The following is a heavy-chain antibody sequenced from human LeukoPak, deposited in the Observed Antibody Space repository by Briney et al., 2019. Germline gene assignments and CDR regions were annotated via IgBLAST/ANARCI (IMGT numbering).Heavy chain of an antibody. CDR2: MDYSGST. D-gene: IGHD4-17*01. V-gene: IGHV4-59*08. Sequence: SETLSLTCTVSGGSISSYYWSWIRQPPGKGLEWIAYMDYSGSTFYNPSLKSRVSTSVDTSKNQFSLKVRSVTAADTAVYYCARHGGDYTFDYGGQGTLVTVSS. J-gene: IGHJ4*02. CDR3: ARHGGDYTFDY. CDR1: GGSISSYY.